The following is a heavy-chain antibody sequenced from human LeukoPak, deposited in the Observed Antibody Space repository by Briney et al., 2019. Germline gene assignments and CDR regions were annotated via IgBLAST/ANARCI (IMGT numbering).Heavy chain of an antibody. CDR2: IYTSGST. J-gene: IGHJ4*02. V-gene: IGHV4-4*07. Sequence: PSETLSLTCTVSGGSISSYYWSWIRQPAGKGLEWIGRIYTSGSTNYNPSLKSRVTMSVDTSKNQFSLKLSSVTAADTAVYYCARGRGYYDSSGYYSIHSFDYWGQGTLVTVSS. D-gene: IGHD3-22*01. CDR3: ARGRGYYDSSGYYSIHSFDY. CDR1: GGSISSYY.